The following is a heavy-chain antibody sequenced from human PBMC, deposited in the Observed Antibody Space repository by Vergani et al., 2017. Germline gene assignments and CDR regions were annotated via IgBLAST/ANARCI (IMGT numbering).Heavy chain of an antibody. CDR3: ARSIGYCTGGSCRPYYFDL. V-gene: IGHV1-46*02. CDR2: VNFVTGAA. Sequence: VQLVQSGAAVKKPGASAKVSCTASGYIFKNYYMHWLRLAPGQGFQWMGIVNFVTGAATSPQKFEGRITMTRDTSTATFYMDLSSLTYEDTAIYYCARSIGYCTGGSCRPYYFDLWGQGTLVTVSS. CDR1: GYIFKNYY. J-gene: IGHJ4*02. D-gene: IGHD2-15*01.